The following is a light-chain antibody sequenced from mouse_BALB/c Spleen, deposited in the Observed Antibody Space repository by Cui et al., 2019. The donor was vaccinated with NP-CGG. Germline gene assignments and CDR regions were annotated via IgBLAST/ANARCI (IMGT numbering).Light chain of an antibody. CDR1: TGAVTTNNY. CDR3: ALWYSSHWV. V-gene: IGLV1*01. CDR2: GTN. J-gene: IGLJ1*01. Sequence: QAVVTQESALTTSPGETVTLTCRSSTGAVTTNNYANWVQEKPDHLFTGLIGGTNNRAPGVPARFSGSLIRDKAALTITGAQTDDEAIYFCALWYSSHWVFGGGTKLTVL.